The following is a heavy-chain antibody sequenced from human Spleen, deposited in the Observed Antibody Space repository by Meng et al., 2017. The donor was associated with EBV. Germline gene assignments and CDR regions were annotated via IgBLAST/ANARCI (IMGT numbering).Heavy chain of an antibody. J-gene: IGHJ4*02. Sequence: QAQLVQSGAEVKKPGASVKLSRKASGYTFSNYAIHWVRQAPGQRLEWMGWINGGNDNTEYSQKFQGRVTITRDTSANIGYMEVSSLTSEDTAVYYCARDLLGMHFDNWGQGTLVTVSS. D-gene: IGHD3-16*01. CDR3: ARDLLGMHFDN. CDR2: INGGNDNT. V-gene: IGHV1-3*01. CDR1: GYTFSNYA.